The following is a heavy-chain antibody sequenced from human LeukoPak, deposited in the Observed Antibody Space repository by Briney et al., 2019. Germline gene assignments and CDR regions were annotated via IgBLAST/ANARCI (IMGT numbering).Heavy chain of an antibody. CDR1: GNSISSGDNY. CDR2: IYTSGST. D-gene: IGHD2-2*01. CDR3: ARTTEDCSSTSCYQYWFDP. J-gene: IGHJ5*02. Sequence: SETLSLTCTVSGNSISSGDNYWSWIRQPAGKGLEWIGRIYTSGSTNYNPSLKSRVTISVDTSKNQFSLKLNSVTAADTAVYYCARTTEDCSSTSCYQYWFDPWGQGTLVTVSS. V-gene: IGHV4-61*02.